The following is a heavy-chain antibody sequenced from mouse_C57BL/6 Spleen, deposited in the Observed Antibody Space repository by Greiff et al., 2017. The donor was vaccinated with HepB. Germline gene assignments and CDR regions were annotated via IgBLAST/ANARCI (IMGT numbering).Heavy chain of an antibody. V-gene: IGHV1-55*01. CDR2: IYPGSGST. Sequence: VQLQQPGAELVKPGASVKMSCKASGYTFTSYWITWVKQRPGQGLEWIGDIYPGSGSTNYNEKFKSKATLTVDTSSSTAYMQLSSLTSEDSAVYYCARMVTTVEGYFDVWGTGTTVTVSS. CDR3: ARMVTTVEGYFDV. CDR1: GYTFTSYW. J-gene: IGHJ1*03. D-gene: IGHD1-1*01.